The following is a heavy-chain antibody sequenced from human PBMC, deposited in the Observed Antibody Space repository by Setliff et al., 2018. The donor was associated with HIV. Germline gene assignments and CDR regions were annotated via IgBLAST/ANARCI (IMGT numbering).Heavy chain of an antibody. CDR1: GFTFSDYY. CDR2: ISSSSSSYT. V-gene: IGHV3-11*06. D-gene: IGHD6-13*01. J-gene: IGHJ4*02. CDR3: ARVGSPAPLYSSSWYLRSYYFDY. Sequence: PGGSLRLSCAASGFTFSDYYMSWIRQAPGKGLAWVSYISSSSSSYTNYAASVKGRFTISSDNAKNSLYLQMNSLRAEDTAVYYCARVGSPAPLYSSSWYLRSYYFDYWGQGTLVTVSS.